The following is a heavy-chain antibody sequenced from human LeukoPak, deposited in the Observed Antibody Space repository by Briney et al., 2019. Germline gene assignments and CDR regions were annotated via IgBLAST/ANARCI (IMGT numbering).Heavy chain of an antibody. CDR1: GYTFTSYD. CDR3: ARADRYDYYYMDV. CDR2: MNPNSGNT. V-gene: IGHV1-8*03. Sequence: ASVKVSCKASGYTFTSYDINCVRHATGQGLEWMGWMNPNSGNTGYAQKFQGRVTITRNTSISTAYMELSSLRSEDTAVYYCARADRYDYYYMDVWGKGTTVTVSS. J-gene: IGHJ6*03.